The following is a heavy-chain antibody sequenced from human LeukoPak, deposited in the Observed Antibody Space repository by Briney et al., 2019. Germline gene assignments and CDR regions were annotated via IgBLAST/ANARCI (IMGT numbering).Heavy chain of an antibody. V-gene: IGHV1-8*02. CDR1: GYTFTSYY. Sequence: ASVKVSCKASGYTFTSYYMHWVRQATGQGLEWMGWMNPNSGNTGYAQKFQGRVTMTRNTSISTAYMELSSLRSEDTAVYYCARGLLGYCSGGSCSMGYWGQGTLVTVSS. D-gene: IGHD2-15*01. J-gene: IGHJ4*02. CDR3: ARGLLGYCSGGSCSMGY. CDR2: MNPNSGNT.